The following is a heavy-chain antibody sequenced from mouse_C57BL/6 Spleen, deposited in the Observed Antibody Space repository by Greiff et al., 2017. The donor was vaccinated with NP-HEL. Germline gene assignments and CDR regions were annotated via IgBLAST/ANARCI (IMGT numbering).Heavy chain of an antibody. Sequence: EVQLQQSGPELVKPGASVKISCKASGYTFTDYYMNWVKQSHGKSLEWIGDINPNNGGTSYNQKFKGKATLTVDKSSSTAYMELRSLTSEDSAVYYCAAWRAYDYEGGYYYAMDYWGQGTSVTVSS. J-gene: IGHJ4*01. CDR3: AAWRAYDYEGGYYYAMDY. V-gene: IGHV1-26*01. D-gene: IGHD2-4*01. CDR2: INPNNGGT. CDR1: GYTFTDYY.